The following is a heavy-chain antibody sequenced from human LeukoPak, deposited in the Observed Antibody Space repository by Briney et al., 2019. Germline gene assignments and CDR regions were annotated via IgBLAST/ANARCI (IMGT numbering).Heavy chain of an antibody. CDR3: ARGGAIDWFDP. V-gene: IGHV3-23*01. CDR2: ISGSGGST. Sequence: GGSLRLSCAASGFTFSSYAMSWVRQAPGKGLEWVSAISGSGGSTYYADSVKGRFTISRDNSKNTLWLQMNSLRVEDTAVYYCARGGAIDWFDPWGQGTLVTVSS. CDR1: GFTFSSYA. J-gene: IGHJ5*02. D-gene: IGHD3-16*01.